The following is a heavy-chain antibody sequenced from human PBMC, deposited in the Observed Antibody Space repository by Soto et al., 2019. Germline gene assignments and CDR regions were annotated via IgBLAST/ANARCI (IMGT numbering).Heavy chain of an antibody. CDR3: ARCIGGSCYYYGMDV. V-gene: IGHV3-21*01. D-gene: IGHD2-15*01. J-gene: IGHJ6*02. Sequence: EVQLVESGGGLVKPGGSLRLSCAASGFTFSGYSMNWVRQAPGKGLEWVASISSSSSYIYSADSAKGRVTIASDNAKNSLYLQLNVLRADDTAVYYCARCIGGSCYYYGMDVWCQVTTVTVSS. CDR1: GFTFSGYS. CDR2: ISSSSSYI.